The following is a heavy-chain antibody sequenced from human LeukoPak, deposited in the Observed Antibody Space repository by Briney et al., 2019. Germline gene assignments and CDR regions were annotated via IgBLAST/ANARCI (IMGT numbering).Heavy chain of an antibody. V-gene: IGHV4-4*07. CDR1: GGSISSYY. D-gene: IGHD2-2*01. CDR3: AREELGYCSSTSCPHFDY. J-gene: IGHJ4*02. Sequence: SETLSLTGIVSGGSISSYYWSWIRQPAGKGLEWIGRICTRGSTNYNPSLKRRVTISGDKSNNQFSLKLSSVTAAGTAVYYCAREELGYCSSTSCPHFDYWGQGTLVTVSS. CDR2: ICTRGST.